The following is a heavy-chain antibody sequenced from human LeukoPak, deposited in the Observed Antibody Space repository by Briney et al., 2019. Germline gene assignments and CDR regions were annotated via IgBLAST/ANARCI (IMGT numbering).Heavy chain of an antibody. CDR2: INAGNGNT. D-gene: IGHD6-19*01. Sequence: ASVKVSCKASGYTFTSYAMHWVRQAPGQRLEWMGWINAGNGNTKYSQKFQGRVTITRDTSASTAYMELSSLRSEDTAVYYCARDQSGLPRIAVAGVDYWGQGTLVTVSS. CDR1: GYTFTSYA. CDR3: ARDQSGLPRIAVAGVDY. V-gene: IGHV1-3*01. J-gene: IGHJ4*02.